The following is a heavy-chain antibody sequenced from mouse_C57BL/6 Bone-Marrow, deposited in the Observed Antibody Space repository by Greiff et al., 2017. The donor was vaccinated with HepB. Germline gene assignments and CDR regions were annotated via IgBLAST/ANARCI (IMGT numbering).Heavy chain of an antibody. V-gene: IGHV5-15*01. Sequence: EVMLVESGGGLVQPGGSLKLSCAASGFTFSDYGMAWVRQAPRKGPEWVAFISNLAYSIYYADTVTGRFTISRENAKNTLYLEMSSLRSEDTAMYYCARRMYYYGSSPWYFDVWGTGTTVTVSS. D-gene: IGHD1-1*01. CDR1: GFTFSDYG. CDR3: ARRMYYYGSSPWYFDV. CDR2: ISNLAYSI. J-gene: IGHJ1*03.